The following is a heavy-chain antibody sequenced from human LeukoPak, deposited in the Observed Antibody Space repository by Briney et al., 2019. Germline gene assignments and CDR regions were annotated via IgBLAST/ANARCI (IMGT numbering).Heavy chain of an antibody. J-gene: IGHJ6*03. V-gene: IGHV3-23*01. Sequence: GGSLRLSCAASGFTFSSYGMSWVRQAPGKGLEWISGISGNGDSTYYVDSVKGRFTISRDNSKNTLYLQMNSLRAEDTAVYYCAKDRHPVEHYYYYYMDVWGKGTTVTISS. CDR3: AKDRHPVEHYYYYYMDV. CDR1: GFTFSSYG. CDR2: ISGNGDST. D-gene: IGHD2-15*01.